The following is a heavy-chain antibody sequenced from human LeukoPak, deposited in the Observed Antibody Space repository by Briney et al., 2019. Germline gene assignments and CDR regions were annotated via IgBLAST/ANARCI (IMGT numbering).Heavy chain of an antibody. Sequence: SQTLSLTCAISGDSVSSNSASWDWQTQSPSRGLEWLGRTKYRSKWYNYYAVSVKSRITINPDTSKNQFSLHLNSVTPEDTAMYYCARGLEADYLGCWGQGTLVTVSS. CDR3: ARGLEADYLGC. D-gene: IGHD4-11*01. V-gene: IGHV6-1*01. CDR1: GDSVSSNSAS. J-gene: IGHJ4*02. CDR2: TKYRSKWYN.